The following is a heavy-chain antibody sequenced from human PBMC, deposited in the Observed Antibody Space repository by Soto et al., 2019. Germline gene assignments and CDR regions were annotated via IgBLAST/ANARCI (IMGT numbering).Heavy chain of an antibody. D-gene: IGHD3-3*01. J-gene: IGHJ5*02. Sequence: QVQLQESGPGLVKPSQTLSLTCTVSGGSISSGGYYWSWIRQHPGKGLEWIGYIYYSGSTYYNPSLKSRVTLSVDTSKNQFSLKLSSVTAADTAVYYCARGGVLHDFWSGLRGWFDPWGQGTLVTVSS. CDR1: GGSISSGGYY. CDR2: IYYSGST. CDR3: ARGGVLHDFWSGLRGWFDP. V-gene: IGHV4-31*03.